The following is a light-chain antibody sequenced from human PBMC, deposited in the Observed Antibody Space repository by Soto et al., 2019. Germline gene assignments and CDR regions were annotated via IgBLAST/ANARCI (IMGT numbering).Light chain of an antibody. CDR1: SSNIGAGYD. J-gene: IGLJ2*01. CDR3: QSYDSSLSGYVV. CDR2: GNN. Sequence: QSVLTQPPSVSGAPGQRVTISCTGSSSNIGAGYDVHWYQQLPGTAPKLLISGNNNRPSGVPDRFSVSKSGTSASLAITGLQAEDEADYYCQSYDSSLSGYVVFGGGTKVTVL. V-gene: IGLV1-40*01.